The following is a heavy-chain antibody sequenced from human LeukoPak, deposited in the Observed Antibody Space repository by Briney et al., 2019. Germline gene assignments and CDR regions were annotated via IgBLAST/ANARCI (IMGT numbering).Heavy chain of an antibody. J-gene: IGHJ6*02. CDR1: GGSFSGYY. D-gene: IGHD3-10*01. Sequence: PSETLSLTCAVYGGSFSGYYWSWIRQPPGKGLEWIGEINHSGSTNYNPSLKSRVTISVDTSKNQFSLKLSSVTAADTAVYYCARSSGRGYYYYYGMDVWGQGTTVTVSS. CDR2: INHSGST. CDR3: ARSSGRGYYYYYGMDV. V-gene: IGHV4-34*01.